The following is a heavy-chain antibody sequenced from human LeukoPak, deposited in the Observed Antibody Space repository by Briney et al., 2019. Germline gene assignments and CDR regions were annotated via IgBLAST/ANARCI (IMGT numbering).Heavy chain of an antibody. CDR3: ARVTGYMIEDYFDY. D-gene: IGHD3-22*01. V-gene: IGHV4-59*01. Sequence: KSSETLSLTCAVYGGSFSGYYWSWIRQPPGKGLEWIGYIYYTGSTNHNPSLKSRVTISVKTSKNQFSLKLSSVTAADTAVYYCARVTGYMIEDYFDYWGQGTLVTVSS. J-gene: IGHJ4*02. CDR1: GGSFSGYY. CDR2: IYYTGST.